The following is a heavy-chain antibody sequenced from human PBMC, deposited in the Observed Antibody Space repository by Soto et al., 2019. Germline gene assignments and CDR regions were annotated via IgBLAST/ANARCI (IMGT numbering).Heavy chain of an antibody. D-gene: IGHD5-12*01. Sequence: GGSLRLSCAVSAFTFSMYEMNWVRQAPWQGLEWVSYISSTGTTMYNGDSVRGRFTFSRDNDKSLLYLHMNYLRAEDTSLYYFASVTSGYVSTEPYYNYGMDVWGQGTTVTVSS. CDR1: AFTFSMYE. CDR2: ISSTGTTM. V-gene: IGHV3-48*03. CDR3: ASVTSGYVSTEPYYNYGMDV. J-gene: IGHJ6*02.